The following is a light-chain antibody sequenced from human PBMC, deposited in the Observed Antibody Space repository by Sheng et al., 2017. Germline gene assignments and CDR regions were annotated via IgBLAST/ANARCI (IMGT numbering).Light chain of an antibody. Sequence: AIRMTQSPSSFSASTGDRVTITCRASQGISSYLAWYQQKPGKAPKLLIYAASTLQSGVPSRFSGSGSGTDFTLTISCLQSEDFATYYCQQYYSYPXTFGQGTKLX. CDR3: QQYYSYPXT. J-gene: IGKJ2*01. CDR1: QGISSY. CDR2: AAS. V-gene: IGKV1-8*01.